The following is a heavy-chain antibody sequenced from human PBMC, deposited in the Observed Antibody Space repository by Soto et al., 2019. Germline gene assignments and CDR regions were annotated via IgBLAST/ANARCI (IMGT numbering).Heavy chain of an antibody. CDR2: IWSDGSNK. CDR1: GFTFSSYG. V-gene: IGHV3-33*01. J-gene: IGHJ4*02. D-gene: IGHD1-26*01. CDR3: ARRGSGTYSIDY. Sequence: QVQLVESGGGVVQPGRSLRLSCAASGFTFSSYGMHWVSQAPGKGLEWVADIWSDGSNKYYADSVKGRFTVSRDNSKNTLYRQRNSLSAEYTAVYYCARRGSGTYSIDYWGQGTLVTVSS.